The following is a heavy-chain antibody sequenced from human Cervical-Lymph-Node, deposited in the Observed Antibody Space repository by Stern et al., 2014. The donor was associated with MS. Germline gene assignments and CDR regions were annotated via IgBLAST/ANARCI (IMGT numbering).Heavy chain of an antibody. CDR3: ARMYPEYTSSSGWFDP. D-gene: IGHD6-6*01. CDR2: ISTSSSYI. Sequence: VQLVESGGGLVKPGGSLRLSCVASGFTFSSYDMNWVRQAPGKGLEWVSFISTSSSYIYYADSVKGRFTISRDNAKNSLYLQMNSLRAEDTAVYYCARMYPEYTSSSGWFDPWGQGTLVTVSS. CDR1: GFTFSSYD. J-gene: IGHJ5*02. V-gene: IGHV3-21*01.